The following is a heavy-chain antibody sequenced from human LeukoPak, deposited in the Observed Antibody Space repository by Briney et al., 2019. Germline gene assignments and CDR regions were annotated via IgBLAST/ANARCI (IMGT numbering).Heavy chain of an antibody. D-gene: IGHD3-22*01. CDR3: ARTGYYYDGSGYGDDY. Sequence: SETLSLTCTVSGGSISSSSYYWGWIRQPPGKGLEWIGSIYYSGSTYYNPSLKSRVTISVDTSKNQFSLKLSSVTAADTAVYYCARTGYYYDGSGYGDDYWGQGTLVTVSS. CDR2: IYYSGST. CDR1: GGSISSSSYY. V-gene: IGHV4-39*01. J-gene: IGHJ4*02.